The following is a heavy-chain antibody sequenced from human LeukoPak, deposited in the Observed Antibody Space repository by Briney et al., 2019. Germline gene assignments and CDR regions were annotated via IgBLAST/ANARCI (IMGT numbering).Heavy chain of an antibody. D-gene: IGHD3-10*01. CDR3: AKEDGWFGELSGFDY. CDR2: ISYDGSDK. J-gene: IGHJ4*02. CDR1: GFMFSKTG. V-gene: IGHV3-30*18. Sequence: GGSLRLSCAASGFMFSKTGVHWVRQAPGKGLEWVAAISYDGSDKYYAASLKGRFTISRDNSKDTLYLQINSLRAEDTAVYYCAKEDGWFGELSGFDYWGQGTLVTVSS.